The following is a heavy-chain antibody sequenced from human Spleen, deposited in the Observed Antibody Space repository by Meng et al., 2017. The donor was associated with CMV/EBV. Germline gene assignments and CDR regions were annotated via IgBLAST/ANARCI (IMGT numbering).Heavy chain of an antibody. D-gene: IGHD6-19*01. Sequence: ASVKVSCKASGYTFTDYYIHWVRQAPGQGLEWMGWISPNSGGANYAQNFQGRVTMTWDTSTNTADMNLGGLRFDDTAIYFCAREQWLAYYSDNWGQGTLVTVSS. V-gene: IGHV1-2*02. CDR1: GYTFTDYY. CDR3: AREQWLAYYSDN. CDR2: ISPNSGGA. J-gene: IGHJ4*02.